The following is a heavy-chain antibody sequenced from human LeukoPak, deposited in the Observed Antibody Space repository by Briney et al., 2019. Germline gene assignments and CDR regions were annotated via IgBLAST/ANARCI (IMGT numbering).Heavy chain of an antibody. V-gene: IGHV4-59*08. Sequence: SETLSLTCTVSGDSISSYYWSWIRQPPGKGLEWIGYIYYSGSTNFNPSLKSRVTMSVDTSKNQLSLKLTSVTAADTAVYFCARLGSYHDFWGQGALVTVSS. J-gene: IGHJ4*02. D-gene: IGHD1-26*01. CDR3: ARLGSYHDF. CDR1: GDSISSYY. CDR2: IYYSGST.